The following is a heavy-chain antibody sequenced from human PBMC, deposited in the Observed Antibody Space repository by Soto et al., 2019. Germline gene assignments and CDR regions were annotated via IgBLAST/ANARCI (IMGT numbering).Heavy chain of an antibody. D-gene: IGHD3-22*01. J-gene: IGHJ4*02. CDR3: ARGGSGYTWFNEF. Sequence: QEQLVQSGAEGKKPGSSVKVSCKASGGLFSSYPISWVRQVPGKGLEWMGGNIPVFQTAYYTQRFQGRVTITADESTNTAYMELSSMRSEDTAIYYCARGGSGYTWFNEFWGQGTLVTVSS. CDR2: NIPVFQTA. CDR1: GGLFSSYP. V-gene: IGHV1-69*01.